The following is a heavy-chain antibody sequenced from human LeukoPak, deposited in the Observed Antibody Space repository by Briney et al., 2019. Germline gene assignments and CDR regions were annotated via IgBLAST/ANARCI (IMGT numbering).Heavy chain of an antibody. V-gene: IGHV4-38-2*02. CDR1: GGSISSGYY. D-gene: IGHD1-26*01. CDR3: ARGGGSYYKNAFDI. Sequence: PSETLSLTCTVSGGSISSGYYWGWIRQPPGKGLEWIGSIYHSGSTYYNPSLKSRVTISVDTSKNQFSLKLSSVTAADTAVYYCARGGGSYYKNAFDIWGQGTMVTVSS. CDR2: IYHSGST. J-gene: IGHJ3*02.